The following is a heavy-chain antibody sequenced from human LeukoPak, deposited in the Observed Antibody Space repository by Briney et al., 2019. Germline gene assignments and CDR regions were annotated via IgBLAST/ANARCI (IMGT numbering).Heavy chain of an antibody. V-gene: IGHV4-59*08. Sequence: SETLSLTCTVSGASITSYYWRWIRQPPGKGLEGIGYIFYSGSTNYHTSLKSRVTLSVDTSKNQFSLKLNSVTAADTAVYYCAKSNGYGLVDIWGQGTMVTVSS. CDR1: GASITSYY. J-gene: IGHJ3*02. D-gene: IGHD3-10*01. CDR3: AKSNGYGLVDI. CDR2: IFYSGST.